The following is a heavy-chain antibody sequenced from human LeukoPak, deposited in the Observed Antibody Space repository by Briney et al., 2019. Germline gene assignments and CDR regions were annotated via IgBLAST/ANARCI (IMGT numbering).Heavy chain of an antibody. CDR2: IYYSGST. Sequence: PSETLPLTCTVSSGSVSSGSYYWNWIRQPPGKGLEWIGYIYYSGSTNYNPSLKSRVTISVDTSKNQFSLRLSSVTAADTAVYYCARGYSSDWYAPDYWGQGTLVTVSS. V-gene: IGHV4-61*01. CDR1: SGSVSSGSYY. J-gene: IGHJ4*02. CDR3: ARGYSSDWYAPDY. D-gene: IGHD6-19*01.